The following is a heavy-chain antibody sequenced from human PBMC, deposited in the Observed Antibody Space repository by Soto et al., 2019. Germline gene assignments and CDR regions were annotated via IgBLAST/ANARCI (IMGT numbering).Heavy chain of an antibody. Sequence: ASVKVSCKASGFTFTSSAVQWVRQARGQRLEWIGWIVVGSGNTNYAQKFQERVTITRDMSTSTAYMELSSLGSEDTAVYYCAASGYYDSSGSTFDYWGQGTLVTVSS. J-gene: IGHJ4*02. CDR2: IVVGSGNT. CDR3: AASGYYDSSGSTFDY. D-gene: IGHD3-22*01. V-gene: IGHV1-58*01. CDR1: GFTFTSSA.